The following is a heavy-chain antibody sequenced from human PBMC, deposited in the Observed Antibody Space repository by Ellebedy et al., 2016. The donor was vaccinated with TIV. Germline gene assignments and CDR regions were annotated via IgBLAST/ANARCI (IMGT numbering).Heavy chain of an antibody. Sequence: GESLKISCAASGLSVSSNYMSWVRQAPGKGLEWVSTIYSGGDTDYADSVKGRFTISRDSSKNTLYLQMNSLGAEDTAVYYCTKEVAGTFDYWGQGTLVTVSS. CDR2: IYSGGDT. D-gene: IGHD6-19*01. V-gene: IGHV3-53*05. J-gene: IGHJ4*02. CDR1: GLSVSSNY. CDR3: TKEVAGTFDY.